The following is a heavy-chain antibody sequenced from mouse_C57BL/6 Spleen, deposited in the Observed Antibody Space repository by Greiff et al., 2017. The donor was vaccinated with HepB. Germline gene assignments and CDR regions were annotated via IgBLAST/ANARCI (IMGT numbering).Heavy chain of an antibody. D-gene: IGHD1-1*01. CDR3: ARSVITTVVEGWYFDV. V-gene: IGHV2-2*01. Sequence: VKLMESGPGLVQPSQSLSITCTVSGFSLTSYGVHWVRQSPGKGLEWLGVIWSGGSTDYNAAFISRLSISKDNSKSQVFFKMNSLQADDTAIYYCARSVITTVVEGWYFDVWGTGTTVTVSS. CDR1: GFSLTSYG. J-gene: IGHJ1*03. CDR2: IWSGGST.